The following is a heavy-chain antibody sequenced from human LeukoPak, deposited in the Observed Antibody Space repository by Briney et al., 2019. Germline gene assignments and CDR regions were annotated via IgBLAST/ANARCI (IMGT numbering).Heavy chain of an antibody. D-gene: IGHD1-14*01. J-gene: IGHJ4*02. CDR2: IYYGGST. Sequence: PGGSLRLFCAASGFTFSSYGMHWVRQAPGKGLEWIGNIYYGGSTYYNPSLKSRVTMSVGTSKNQFSLKLSSVTAADTAVYYCARDLLDGTRQFDYWSQGTLVTVSS. CDR1: GFTFSSYG. V-gene: IGHV4-39*07. CDR3: ARDLLDGTRQFDY.